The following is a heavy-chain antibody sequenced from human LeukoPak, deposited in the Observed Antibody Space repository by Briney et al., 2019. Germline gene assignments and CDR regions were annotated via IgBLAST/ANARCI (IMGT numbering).Heavy chain of an antibody. CDR1: GGTFSSYA. J-gene: IGHJ6*02. D-gene: IGHD6-6*01. CDR3: ARDRPLYSSSSYYYGMDV. CDR2: IIPIFGTA. V-gene: IGHV1-69*13. Sequence: SVKVSCKASGGTFSSYAISWVRQAPGQGLEWMGGIIPIFGTANYAQKFQGRVTITADESTSTAYMELSSLRSEDTAVYYCARDRPLYSSSSYYYGMDVWGQGTTVTVSS.